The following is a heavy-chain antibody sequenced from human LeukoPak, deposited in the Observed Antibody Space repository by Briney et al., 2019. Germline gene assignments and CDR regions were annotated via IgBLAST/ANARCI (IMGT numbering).Heavy chain of an antibody. CDR3: AKDYYDSSGYPYFDY. J-gene: IGHJ4*02. Sequence: GGSLRLSCAASGLTFSSYGMHWVRQAPGKGLEWVAFIRYVGSNKYYADSVKGRFTISRDNSKTTLYLQMNSLRAEDTAVYYCAKDYYDSSGYPYFDYWGQGTLVTVSS. V-gene: IGHV3-30*02. D-gene: IGHD3-22*01. CDR1: GLTFSSYG. CDR2: IRYVGSNK.